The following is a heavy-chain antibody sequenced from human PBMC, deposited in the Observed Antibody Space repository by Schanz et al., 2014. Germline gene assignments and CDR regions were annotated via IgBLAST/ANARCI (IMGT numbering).Heavy chain of an antibody. D-gene: IGHD5-12*01. CDR3: ARAAYGGYTSTPLRY. Sequence: GKQVQSGSSFPPPFSSFQVSFPSSFSPFISYFIHWVRQAPGQGLEWMGIINPTGGSTSYAQRFQGRVTVTRDTSTSTVYMELSSLRSEDTAVYYCARAAYGGYTSTPLRYWGQGTLVTVSS. V-gene: IGHV1-46*01. CDR1: FSPFISYF. J-gene: IGHJ4*02. CDR2: INPTGGST.